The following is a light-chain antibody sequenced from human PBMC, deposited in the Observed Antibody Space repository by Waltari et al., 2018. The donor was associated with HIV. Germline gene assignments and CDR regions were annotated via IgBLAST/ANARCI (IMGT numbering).Light chain of an antibody. CDR1: QTVNTF. J-gene: IGKJ3*01. CDR2: GAS. V-gene: IGKV1-39*01. Sequence: DIQVTQSPSSLSASVGDRVTLTCRTSQTVNTFLNWYQLKPGKVPKLLIYGASDLESGVPSRFSGTGSGTDFTLTISSLQPEDFATYYCLQSYIYPLTFGPGTKLDVK. CDR3: LQSYIYPLT.